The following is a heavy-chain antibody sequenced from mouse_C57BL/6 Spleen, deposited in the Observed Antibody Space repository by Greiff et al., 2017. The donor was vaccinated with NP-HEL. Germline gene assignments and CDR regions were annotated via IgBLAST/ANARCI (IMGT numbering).Heavy chain of an antibody. J-gene: IGHJ2*01. V-gene: IGHV14-2*01. CDR1: GFNIKDYY. CDR3: ARRGTAQAPDY. Sequence: VQLQQSGAELVKPGASVKLSCTASGFNIKDYYMHWVKQRTEQGLEWIGRIDPADGETKSAPKFQGKATITAATSSNTAYLQLSSLTSEDTAVYYCARRGTAQAPDYWGQGTTLTVSS. CDR2: IDPADGET. D-gene: IGHD3-2*02.